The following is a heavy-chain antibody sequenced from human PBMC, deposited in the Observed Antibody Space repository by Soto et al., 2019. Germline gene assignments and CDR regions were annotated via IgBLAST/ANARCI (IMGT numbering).Heavy chain of an antibody. CDR1: GGSISNHY. V-gene: IGHV4-59*11. D-gene: IGHD7-27*01. CDR3: TRANWYSEY. J-gene: IGHJ4*02. CDR2: IYYNGNT. Sequence: QVQLQESGPGLVKPSETLSLTCTVSGGSISNHYWSWIRQPPGKGLEWIGYIYYNGNTNYNPSLKSRVTMSVYTSKNQISLKWSSVTAADTAVYYCTRANWYSEYWGQGTLVTVSS.